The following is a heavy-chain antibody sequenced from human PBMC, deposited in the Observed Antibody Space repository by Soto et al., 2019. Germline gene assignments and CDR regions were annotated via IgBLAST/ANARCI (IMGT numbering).Heavy chain of an antibody. CDR1: RGSSTCPY. CDR2: IYYNGST. CDR3: ARHTPAISISDH. V-gene: IGHV4-59*11. D-gene: IGHD2-15*01. Sequence: PSETQTSTSHDSRGSSTCPYFNCFRQPPGKGLEWIGYIYYNGSTNYNPSLKSRVTISVDTSKNQFSLKMSSVAAADTAVYYCARHTPAISISDHWGQGTLVTVS. J-gene: IGHJ4*02.